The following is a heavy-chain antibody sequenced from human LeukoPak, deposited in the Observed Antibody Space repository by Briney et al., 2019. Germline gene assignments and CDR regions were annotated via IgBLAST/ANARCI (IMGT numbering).Heavy chain of an antibody. CDR3: AKGYSSGQGFEY. V-gene: IGHV3-23*01. D-gene: IGHD6-19*01. J-gene: IGHJ4*02. CDR2: ISGSGGST. Sequence: PGGSLRLSCAVSGFTFSSYAMSWVRQAPGKGLEWVSGISGSGGSTYYADSVKGRFTITRDNSKNTLYLQMNSLRAEDTAVNYCAKGYSSGQGFEYWGQGTLVTVSS. CDR1: GFTFSSYA.